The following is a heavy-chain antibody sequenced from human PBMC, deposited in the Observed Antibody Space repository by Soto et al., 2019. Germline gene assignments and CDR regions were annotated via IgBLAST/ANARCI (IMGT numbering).Heavy chain of an antibody. CDR2: ISSSGYI. CDR3: ASEGLYYYYYYMDV. CDR1: GFTFSSYS. Sequence: GGSLRLSCAASGFTFSSYSMNWVRQAPGEGLEWVSSISSSGYIYYADSVKGRFTISRDNAKNSLYLQMNSLRAEDTAVYYCASEGLYYYYYYMDVWGKGTTVTVSS. V-gene: IGHV3-21*01. J-gene: IGHJ6*03.